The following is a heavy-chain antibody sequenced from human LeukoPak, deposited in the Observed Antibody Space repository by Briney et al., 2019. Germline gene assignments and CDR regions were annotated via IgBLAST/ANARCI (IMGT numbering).Heavy chain of an antibody. J-gene: IGHJ4*02. D-gene: IGHD6-19*01. Sequence: GGSLRLSCAASGFTFSSYSMNWVRQAPGKGLEWVSSISSSSSYIYYADSVKGRFTISRDNAKNSLYLQMNSLRAEDTAVYYCARVGVRYSSGGTLDYWGQATLVTVSS. CDR3: ARVGVRYSSGGTLDY. CDR2: ISSSSSYI. CDR1: GFTFSSYS. V-gene: IGHV3-21*01.